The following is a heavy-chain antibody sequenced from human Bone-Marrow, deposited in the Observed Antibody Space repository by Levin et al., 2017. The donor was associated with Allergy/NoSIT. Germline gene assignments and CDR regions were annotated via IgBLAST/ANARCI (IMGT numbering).Heavy chain of an antibody. CDR2: ISYDGSNK. CDR1: GFTFSSYA. Sequence: GESLKISCAASGFTFSSYAMHWVRQAPGKGLEWVAVISYDGSNKYYADSVKGRFTISSDNSKNTLYLQMNSLRAEDTAVYYCASLTYYYYYGMDVWGQGTTVTVSS. CDR3: ASLTYYYYYGMDV. V-gene: IGHV3-30*04. J-gene: IGHJ6*02.